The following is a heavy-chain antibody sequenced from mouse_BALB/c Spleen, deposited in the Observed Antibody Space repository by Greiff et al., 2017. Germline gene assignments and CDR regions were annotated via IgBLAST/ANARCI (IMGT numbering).Heavy chain of an antibody. J-gene: IGHJ3*01. CDR3: VRVGIYDYDEGFAY. Sequence: VKLMESGPGLVAPSQSLSITCTVSGFSLTSYDISWIRQPPGKGLEWLGVIWTGGGTNYNSAFMSRLSISKDNSKSQVFLKMNSLQTDDTAIYYCVRVGIYDYDEGFAYWGQGTLVTVSA. D-gene: IGHD2-4*01. CDR1: GFSLTSYD. V-gene: IGHV2-9-2*01. CDR2: IWTGGGT.